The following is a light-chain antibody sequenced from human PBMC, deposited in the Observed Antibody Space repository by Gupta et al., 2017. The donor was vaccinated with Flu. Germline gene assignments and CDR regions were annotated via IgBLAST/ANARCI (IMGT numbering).Light chain of an antibody. CDR2: RNN. Sequence: SGLTPPPSVSETPRQRVTISCSGGRSDIGTNFVSWYQQLPGTAPTLIIERNNQRPSGIPDRFAGYKSGTSAYLDIRGLRSEDEADYDGETWDDSVTGGVFGGGTKVTVL. V-gene: IGLV1-47*01. CDR1: RSDIGTNF. J-gene: IGLJ3*02. CDR3: ETWDDSVTGGV.